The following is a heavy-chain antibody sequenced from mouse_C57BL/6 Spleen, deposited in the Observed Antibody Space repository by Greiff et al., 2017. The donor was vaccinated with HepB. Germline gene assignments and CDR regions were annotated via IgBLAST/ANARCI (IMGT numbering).Heavy chain of an antibody. CDR3: ASEDYYYGSSYDY. Sequence: EVQLVESGGGLVKPGGSLKLSCAASGFTFSDYGMHWVRQAPEKGLEWVAYISSGSSTIYYADTVKGRFTISRDNAKNTLFLQMTSLKSEDTAMYYCASEDYYYGSSYDYWGQGTSVTVSS. CDR1: GFTFSDYG. J-gene: IGHJ4*01. D-gene: IGHD1-1*01. V-gene: IGHV5-17*01. CDR2: ISSGSSTI.